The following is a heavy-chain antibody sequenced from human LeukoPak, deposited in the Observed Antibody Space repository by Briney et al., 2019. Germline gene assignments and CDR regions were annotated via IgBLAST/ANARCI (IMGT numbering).Heavy chain of an antibody. J-gene: IGHJ4*02. CDR1: GFTFSSYA. CDR2: ISYDGSNK. CDR3: ARDGRMGDSDEFDY. Sequence: GRSLRLSCAASGFTFSSYAMHWVRQAPGKGLEWVAVISYDGSNKYYADSVKGRFTISGDNSKNTLYLQMNSLRAEDTAVHYCARDGRMGDSDEFDYWGQGTLVTVSS. V-gene: IGHV3-30-3*01. D-gene: IGHD3-22*01.